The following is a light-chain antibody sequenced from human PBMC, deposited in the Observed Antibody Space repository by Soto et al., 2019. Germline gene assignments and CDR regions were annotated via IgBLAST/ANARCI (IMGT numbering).Light chain of an antibody. Sequence: QSALTQPASVSGSPGQSITISCTGTSSDFGSYNYVSWYQQYPGKVPKLLIYHVSNRPSGVSNRFSGSKSGNTASLTISGLQAEDEADYFCTSFTSDNLYVFGTGTKVTVL. CDR1: SSDFGSYNY. V-gene: IGLV2-14*03. CDR2: HVS. CDR3: TSFTSDNLYV. J-gene: IGLJ1*01.